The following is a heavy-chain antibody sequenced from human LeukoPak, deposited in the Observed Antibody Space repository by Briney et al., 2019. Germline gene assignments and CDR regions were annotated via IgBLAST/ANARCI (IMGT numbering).Heavy chain of an antibody. CDR1: GGTFSSYA. J-gene: IGHJ6*03. CDR2: IIPIFGTA. V-gene: IGHV1-69*13. CDR3: ARVWEAVARTGYYYYYYMDV. Sequence: SVKVSCKASGGTFSSYAISWVRQAPGQGLEWMGGIIPIFGTANYAQKFQGRVTITADESTSTAYMGLSSLRSEDTAVYYCARVWEAVARTGYYYYYYMDVWGKGTTDTVSS. D-gene: IGHD6-19*01.